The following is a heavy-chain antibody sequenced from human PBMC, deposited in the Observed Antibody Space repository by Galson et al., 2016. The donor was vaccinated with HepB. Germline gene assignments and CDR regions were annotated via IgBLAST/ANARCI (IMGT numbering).Heavy chain of an antibody. V-gene: IGHV3-53*01. J-gene: IGHJ4*02. CDR2: IFSGGTT. CDR3: AREDY. Sequence: SLRLSCAASGFTFSDYYMNWVRQAPGKGLEWVSVIFSGGTTYYADSVKGRFTISRDDSKNTLYLQMSSLRAEDTAIYYCAREDYWGQGTLVTVSS. CDR1: GFTFSDYY.